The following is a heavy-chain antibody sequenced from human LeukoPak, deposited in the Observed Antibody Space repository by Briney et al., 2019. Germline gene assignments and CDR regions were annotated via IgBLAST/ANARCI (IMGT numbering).Heavy chain of an antibody. CDR1: GGTFNNYA. J-gene: IGHJ3*02. CDR2: MNPNTGNT. V-gene: IGHV1-8*02. D-gene: IGHD3-22*01. CDR3: ARGEHDYDSSAFYYGAFDI. Sequence: ASVKVSCKASGGTFNNYAITWVRQAPGQGLEWMGWMNPNTGNTGYAQKFQGRVTMTRTTSTTTAYMELSGLTSEDTAIYYCARGEHDYDSSAFYYGAFDIWGQGTMVTVSS.